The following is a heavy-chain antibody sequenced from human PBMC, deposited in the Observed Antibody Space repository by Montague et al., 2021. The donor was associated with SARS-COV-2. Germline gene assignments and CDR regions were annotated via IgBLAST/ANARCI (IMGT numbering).Heavy chain of an antibody. J-gene: IGHJ6*02. CDR1: GGSISSSSYY. CDR2: IYYSGST. CDR3: ARQPTRGITIFGLVTDYGMDV. V-gene: IGHV4-39*01. D-gene: IGHD3-3*01. Sequence: SETLSLTCTVSGGSISSSSYYWGWIRQPPGKGLEWIGCIYYSGSTYYNPSLKSRVTIFVETSKNQFSLKLSSVTAADTAVYYCARQPTRGITIFGLVTDYGMDVWGQGTTVTVSS.